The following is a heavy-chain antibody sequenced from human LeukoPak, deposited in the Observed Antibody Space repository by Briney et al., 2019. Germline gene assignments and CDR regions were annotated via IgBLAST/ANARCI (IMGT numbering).Heavy chain of an antibody. V-gene: IGHV3-74*01. D-gene: IGHD1-1*01. Sequence: PGGSLRLSCAASGFTFSAYWMHWVRQVPGKGLVWVSRINNDGTATFFADSVKGRFIISRDNAKNTLYLQMDSLRAEDTAMYYCAREILEPGKTHEYWGQGTLVTVSS. CDR1: GFTFSAYW. CDR3: AREILEPGKTHEY. J-gene: IGHJ4*02. CDR2: INNDGTAT.